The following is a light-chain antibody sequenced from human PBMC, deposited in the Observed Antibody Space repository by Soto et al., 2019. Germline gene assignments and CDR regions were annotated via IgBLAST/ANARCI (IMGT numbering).Light chain of an antibody. V-gene: IGKV1-5*03. CDR2: KAS. J-gene: IGKJ1*01. CDR1: QSITTW. CDR3: QHYNSYSEA. Sequence: DIQMTQSPSTVSAYVGDSFTITFRSSQSITTWLAWYQQKPGKAPKLLIYKASTLKSGVPSRFSGSGSGTEFTLTISSLQPDDFATYYCQHYNSYSEAFGQGTKVDIK.